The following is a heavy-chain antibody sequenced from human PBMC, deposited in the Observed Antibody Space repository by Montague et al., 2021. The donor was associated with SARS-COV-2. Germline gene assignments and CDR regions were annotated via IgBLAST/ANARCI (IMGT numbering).Heavy chain of an antibody. CDR1: GASISSYD. CDR2: HYSGGIT. V-gene: IGHV4-4*08. CDR3: AREGLVGGDYLDL. D-gene: IGHD3-16*01. Sequence: SETLSLTCSVSGASISSYDWSWIRQPPGKGLEWIAYHYSGGITGYNPSLKSRGTISVDTSQNQVSLRLKSVTAADTAVYYCAREGLVGGDYLDLWGQGTPVTVSS. J-gene: IGHJ4*02.